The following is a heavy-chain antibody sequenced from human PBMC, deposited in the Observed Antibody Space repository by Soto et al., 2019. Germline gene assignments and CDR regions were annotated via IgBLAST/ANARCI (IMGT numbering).Heavy chain of an antibody. Sequence: PSETLSLTCAVVGDSLRGQSWNWIRQSPGKGLEWIGELDQSGGTNYNPSLKSRLIISIDTSKNQFSLKVGSVTAADTAVYYCASSSLYGMDVWGQGTTVTVSS. CDR3: ASSSLYGMDV. J-gene: IGHJ6*02. V-gene: IGHV4-34*01. CDR2: LDQSGGT. CDR1: GDSLRGQS.